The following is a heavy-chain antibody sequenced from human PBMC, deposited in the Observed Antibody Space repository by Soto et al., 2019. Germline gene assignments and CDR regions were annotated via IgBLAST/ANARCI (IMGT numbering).Heavy chain of an antibody. CDR2: ISKDGGSE. Sequence: PGGSLRLSCASSEFTLGSYSLHWVRQPPGKGLEWVAVISKDGGSEHYADSVRGRFTISRDHSKSTLYLEMNSLRTEDTAVYFCARDVGLGDVSSRRYYYNVMDVWGRGTTVTVSS. CDR1: EFTLGSYS. D-gene: IGHD3-10*01. J-gene: IGHJ6*02. V-gene: IGHV3-30*04. CDR3: ARDVGLGDVSSRRYYYNVMDV.